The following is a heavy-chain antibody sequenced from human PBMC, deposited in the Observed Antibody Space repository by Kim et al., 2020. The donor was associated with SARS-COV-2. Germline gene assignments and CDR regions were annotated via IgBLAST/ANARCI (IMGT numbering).Heavy chain of an antibody. D-gene: IGHD3-3*01. CDR2: ISGSGGST. CDR3: AKAGPKRLRFLEWLPYEKVYFQH. CDR1: GFTFSSYA. Sequence: GGSLRLSCAASGFTFSSYAMSWVRQAPGKGLEWVSAISGSGGSTYYADSVKGRFTISRDNSKNTLYLQMNSLRAEDTAVYYCAKAGPKRLRFLEWLPYEKVYFQHWGQGTLVTVSS. V-gene: IGHV3-23*01. J-gene: IGHJ1*01.